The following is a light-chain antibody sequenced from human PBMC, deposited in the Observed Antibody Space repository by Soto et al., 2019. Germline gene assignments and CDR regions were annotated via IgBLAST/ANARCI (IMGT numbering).Light chain of an antibody. Sequence: SQLTQSASTLSASIGERVTITCRASRDISDSLAWYQQEPGKAPKLLIYAASTLQSGVPSRFSGSGSGTEFTLTISSLQPEDFATYYCQQFNSYPITFGQGTRLEIK. CDR2: AAS. CDR1: RDISDS. CDR3: QQFNSYPIT. V-gene: IGKV1-9*01. J-gene: IGKJ5*01.